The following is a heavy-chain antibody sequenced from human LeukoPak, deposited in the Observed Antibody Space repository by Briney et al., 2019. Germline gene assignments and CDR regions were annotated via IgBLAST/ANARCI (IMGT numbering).Heavy chain of an antibody. D-gene: IGHD1-1*01. CDR2: IYYTGNS. V-gene: IGHV4-59*11. CDR3: ARVGTPSAAPRPPLIDY. J-gene: IGHJ4*02. Sequence: PSEPLSLPCPVSGGAIRSQYWSWIRHPPGEGLEWIGYIYYTGNSNYNTALKSRVTISVDTSKNQFSLNLSTVTAADTAVYYCARVGTPSAAPRPPLIDYWGQGTLVTVSS. CDR1: GGAIRSQY.